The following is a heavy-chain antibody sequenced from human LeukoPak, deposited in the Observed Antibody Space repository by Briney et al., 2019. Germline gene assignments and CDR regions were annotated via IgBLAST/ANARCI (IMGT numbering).Heavy chain of an antibody. CDR3: ARDLLDTTVITGLKGFDP. CDR2: ISYSGHT. V-gene: IGHV4-59*01. J-gene: IGHJ5*02. Sequence: SETLSLTCTVSGGSISGYFWCWIRKPPGKRLDWIGYISYSGHTNYNPSLRGRVTILVVPSKHQFSLTLTSVTAADTAVYYCARDLLDTTVITGLKGFDPWGQGTLVTVSS. D-gene: IGHD3-16*01. CDR1: GGSISGYF.